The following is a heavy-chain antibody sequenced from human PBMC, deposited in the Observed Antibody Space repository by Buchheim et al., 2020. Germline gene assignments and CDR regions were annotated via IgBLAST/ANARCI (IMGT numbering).Heavy chain of an antibody. CDR1: GFSLSDFW. V-gene: IGHV3-7*01. Sequence: EVLLVQSGGGLVQPGGSLRLSCEVSGFSLSDFWMRWVRQAPGKGLEWVASIKVDRNEQYYVDSVKGRFTISGDNAKNSLYLQMNSLRADDTAVYYCARAENGLRLLSYWGQGTL. CDR2: IKVDRNEQ. CDR3: ARAENGLRLLSY. D-gene: IGHD3-3*01. J-gene: IGHJ4*01.